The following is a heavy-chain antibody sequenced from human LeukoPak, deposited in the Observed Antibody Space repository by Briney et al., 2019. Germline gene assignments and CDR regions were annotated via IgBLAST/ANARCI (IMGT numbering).Heavy chain of an antibody. D-gene: IGHD1-26*01. CDR1: GYTFTGYY. V-gene: IGHV1-2*02. CDR3: ARASWVVGAPVGTPFFDY. J-gene: IGHJ4*02. Sequence: ASVKVSCKASGYTFTGYYMHWVRQAPGQGLEWMGWINPNSGGTNYAQKFQGRVTMTRDTSISTAYMELSRLRSDDTAVYYCARASWVVGAPVGTPFFDYWGQGTLVTVSS. CDR2: INPNSGGT.